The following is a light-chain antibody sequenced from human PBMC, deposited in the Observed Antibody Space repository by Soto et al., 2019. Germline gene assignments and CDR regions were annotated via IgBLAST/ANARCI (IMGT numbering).Light chain of an antibody. J-gene: IGKJ1*01. CDR3: QQYGSSGT. CDR1: QSVSNNY. Sequence: EIVMTQSPATLSVSPLERASLSCRASQSVSNNYLAWYQQKPGQAPRLLIYGASNRATGIPDRFSGSGSGTDFTLTISRLETEDFAVYYCQQYGSSGTFGQGTKVDIK. CDR2: GAS. V-gene: IGKV3-20*01.